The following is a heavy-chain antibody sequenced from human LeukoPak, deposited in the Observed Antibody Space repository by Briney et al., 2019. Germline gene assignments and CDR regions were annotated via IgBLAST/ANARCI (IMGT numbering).Heavy chain of an antibody. Sequence: SETLSLTCTVSGGSISSYYWSWIRQLPGKGLEWIGYIYYSGSTNYNPSLKSRVTISVDTSKNQFSLKLSSVTAADTAVYYCARTRYSSGWYVDYWGQGTLVTVSS. CDR1: GGSISSYY. V-gene: IGHV4-59*01. CDR2: IYYSGST. CDR3: ARTRYSSGWYVDY. D-gene: IGHD6-19*01. J-gene: IGHJ4*02.